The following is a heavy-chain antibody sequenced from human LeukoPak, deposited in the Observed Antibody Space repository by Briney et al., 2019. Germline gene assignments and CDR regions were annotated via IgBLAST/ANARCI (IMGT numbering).Heavy chain of an antibody. J-gene: IGHJ4*02. CDR3: AIDYDILTGYFPSHY. CDR2: INHSGST. D-gene: IGHD3-9*01. V-gene: IGHV4-34*01. CDR1: GGSFSGYY. Sequence: SETLSLTCAVYGGSFSGYYWSWIRQPPGKGLEWIGEINHSGSTNYNPSLKSRVTISVDTSKNQFSLKLSSVTAADTAVYYFAIDYDILTGYFPSHYWGQGTLVTVSS.